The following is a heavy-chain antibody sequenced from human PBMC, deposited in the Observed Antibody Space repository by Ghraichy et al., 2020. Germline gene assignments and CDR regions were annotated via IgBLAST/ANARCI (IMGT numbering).Heavy chain of an antibody. J-gene: IGHJ6*02. CDR3: AREKSPYSSSNVPSSYGMDV. CDR2: INSEGSWT. CDR1: GFTFSHNW. D-gene: IGHD6-13*01. Sequence: LSITCAASGFTFSHNWLHWVRQAPGKGLVWVSRINSEGSWTNYADSVQGRFTISRDNAKSTLYLQMNSLRAEDTAVYYCAREKSPYSSSNVPSSYGMDVWGQGTTVTVS. V-gene: IGHV3-74*01.